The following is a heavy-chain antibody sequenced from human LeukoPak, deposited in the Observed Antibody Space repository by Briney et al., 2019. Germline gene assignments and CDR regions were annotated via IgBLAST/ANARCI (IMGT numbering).Heavy chain of an antibody. CDR2: IYYSGST. CDR3: ARGRYSYGCPFDY. J-gene: IGHJ4*02. CDR1: GCSISSYY. D-gene: IGHD5-18*01. V-gene: IGHV4-59*12. Sequence: PSETLSLTGTVSGCSISSYYWSWIRKPPGKGLEWIGYIYYSGSTSYNPSLKSRVTISVDTSKNQFSLKLSSVTAADTAVYYCARGRYSYGCPFDYWGQGTLVTVSS.